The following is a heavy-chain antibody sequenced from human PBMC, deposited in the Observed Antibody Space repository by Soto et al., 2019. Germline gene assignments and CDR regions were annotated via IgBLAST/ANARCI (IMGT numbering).Heavy chain of an antibody. V-gene: IGHV1-69*02. CDR2: IIPILGIA. CDR3: ARYPYSGSYMFDP. D-gene: IGHD1-26*01. Sequence: QVQLVQSGAEVKKPGSSVKVSCKASGGTFSSYTISWVRQAPGQGLEWMGRIIPILGIANYAQKFQGRVTITADKSTSTAYMELSSLRSEDTAVYYCARYPYSGSYMFDPWGQGTLVTVSS. CDR1: GGTFSSYT. J-gene: IGHJ5*02.